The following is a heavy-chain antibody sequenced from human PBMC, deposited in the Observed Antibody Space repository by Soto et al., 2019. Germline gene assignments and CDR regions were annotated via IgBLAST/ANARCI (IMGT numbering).Heavy chain of an antibody. V-gene: IGHV3-30*18. D-gene: IGHD2-2*02. J-gene: IGHJ6*02. CDR3: AKDLFGCSSSSCYTIHYYYYGMDV. CDR1: GFTFSSYG. CDR2: ISYDGSNK. Sequence: PLRLSCAASGFTFSSYGMHWVRKAPGKGLEWVAVISYDGSNKYYADSVKGRFTISRDNSKNTLYLQMNSLRAEDTAVYYCAKDLFGCSSSSCYTIHYYYYGMDVWGQGTTVTVSS.